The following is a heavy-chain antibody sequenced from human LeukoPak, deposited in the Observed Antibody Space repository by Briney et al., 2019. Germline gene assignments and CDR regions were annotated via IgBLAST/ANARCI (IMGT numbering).Heavy chain of an antibody. V-gene: IGHV3-21*01. Sequence: PGGSLRLSCAASGFTFSSYSMNWVRQAPGKGLEWVSSISSSSSYIYYADSVKGRFTISRDNAKNSLYLQVNSLRAEDTAVYYCARDGYSYDYYYMDVWGKGTTVTVSS. CDR1: GFTFSSYS. D-gene: IGHD5-18*01. CDR3: ARDGYSYDYYYMDV. CDR2: ISSSSSYI. J-gene: IGHJ6*03.